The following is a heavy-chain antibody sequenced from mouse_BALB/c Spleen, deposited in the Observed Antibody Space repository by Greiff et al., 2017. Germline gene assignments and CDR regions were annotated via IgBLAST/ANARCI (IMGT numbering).Heavy chain of an antibody. CDR1: GFTFSSYA. V-gene: IGHV5-9-4*01. Sequence: EVQLVESGGGLVKPGGSLKLSCAASGFTFSSYAMSWVRQSPEKRLEWVAEISSGGSYTYYPDTVTGRFTISRDNAKNTLYLEMSSLRSEDTAMYYCARKHGNFTGAMDYWGQGTSVTVSS. CDR2: ISSGGSYT. J-gene: IGHJ4*01. CDR3: ARKHGNFTGAMDY. D-gene: IGHD2-1*01.